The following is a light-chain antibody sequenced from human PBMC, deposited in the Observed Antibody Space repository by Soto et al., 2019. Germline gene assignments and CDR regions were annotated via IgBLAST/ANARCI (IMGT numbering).Light chain of an antibody. J-gene: IGLJ1*01. Sequence: QSALTQPASVSGSPGQSITISCTGTSNDVGSYNLVSWYQQHPGKAPKLMIYEANKRPSGVSNRFSGSKSGNTASLTISGLQAEDEADYYCCSYAGSSTSYVFGTGTKVTVL. CDR1: SNDVGSYNL. CDR3: CSYAGSSTSYV. V-gene: IGLV2-23*01. CDR2: EAN.